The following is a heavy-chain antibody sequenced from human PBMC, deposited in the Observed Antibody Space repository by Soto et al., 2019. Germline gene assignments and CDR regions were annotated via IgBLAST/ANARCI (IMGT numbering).Heavy chain of an antibody. D-gene: IGHD3-16*01. V-gene: IGHV3-33*05. CDR1: GFTFRSYV. CDR2: TSYDGSNN. CDR3: ARWRTTGGLDV. J-gene: IGHJ4*02. Sequence: QVQLVESGGGVVQPGTSLRLSCVGSGFTFRSYVIHWVRQAPGKGLEWVALTSYDGSNNFYGDSVKGRFTISRDNSRNTVVLEMDSLRLEDTALYYCARWRTTGGLDVWGQGTLVSVSS.